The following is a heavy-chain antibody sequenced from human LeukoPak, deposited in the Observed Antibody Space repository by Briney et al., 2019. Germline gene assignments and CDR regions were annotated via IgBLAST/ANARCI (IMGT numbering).Heavy chain of an antibody. CDR1: GFTFTSSA. CDR2: IVVGSGNT. Sequence: SVKVSCRASGFTFTSSAVQWVRQARGQRLEWIGWIVVGSGNTNYAQKFQERVTITRDMSTSTAYMELSSLRSEDTAVYYCAVPIVGATRGAFDIWGQGTMVTVSS. J-gene: IGHJ3*02. V-gene: IGHV1-58*01. CDR3: AVPIVGATRGAFDI. D-gene: IGHD1-26*01.